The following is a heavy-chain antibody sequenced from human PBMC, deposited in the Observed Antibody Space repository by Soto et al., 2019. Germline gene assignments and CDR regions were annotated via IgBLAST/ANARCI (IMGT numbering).Heavy chain of an antibody. CDR3: AREYCTNGVCYKGNWFDP. CDR2: IYYSGST. V-gene: IGHV4-59*01. D-gene: IGHD2-8*01. CDR1: GGSISSYY. Sequence: SETLSLTCTVSGGSISSYYWSWIRQPPGKGLEWIGHIYYSGSTNYNPSPKNRVTISVDTSKNHFSLKLSSVTAADTAVYYCAREYCTNGVCYKGNWFDPWGQGTLVTVSS. J-gene: IGHJ5*02.